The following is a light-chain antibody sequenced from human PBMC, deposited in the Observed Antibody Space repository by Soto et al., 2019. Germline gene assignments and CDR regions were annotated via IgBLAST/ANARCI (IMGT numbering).Light chain of an antibody. CDR1: QSVSSN. J-gene: IGKJ4*01. CDR2: DAS. CDR3: QQHSDCPLT. Sequence: EIVLIQSPGTLSLSPGERATLSCRASQSVSSNLAWYQQNPGRATRLLIFDASKRATGIPVRFSGSGSGTDFTLTISSLEAEDFTVYYCQQHSDCPLTFGGGTRVEIK. V-gene: IGKV3-11*01.